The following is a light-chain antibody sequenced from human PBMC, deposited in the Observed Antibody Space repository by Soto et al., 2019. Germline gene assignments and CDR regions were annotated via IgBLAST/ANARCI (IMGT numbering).Light chain of an antibody. J-gene: IGLJ3*02. CDR2: EVI. CDR3: CSYAGSYSAL. CDR1: SSDVGTYDL. Sequence: QSALTQSASVSGSPGQSVTISCTGTSSDVGTYDLVSWYQQHPGKAPKLLIYEVIKRPSGVSNRFSGSKSGNTASLTISGLQAEDEADYYCCSYAGSYSALFGGGTKVTVL. V-gene: IGLV2-23*02.